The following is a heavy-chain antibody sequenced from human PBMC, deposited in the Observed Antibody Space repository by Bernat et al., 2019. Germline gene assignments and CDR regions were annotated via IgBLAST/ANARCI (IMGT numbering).Heavy chain of an antibody. CDR3: ARGEDIVVVSAAMGADYYYMDV. V-gene: IGHV1-18*01. Sequence: QVQLVQSGAEVKKPGASVKVSCKASGYTFTSYGISWVRQAPGQGLEWMGWISAYNGNTNYAQKLQGRVTMTTDTSTSTAYMELRSLRSDDTAVYYCARGEDIVVVSAAMGADYYYMDVWGKGTTVTVSS. J-gene: IGHJ6*03. CDR1: GYTFTSYG. CDR2: ISAYNGNT. D-gene: IGHD2-2*01.